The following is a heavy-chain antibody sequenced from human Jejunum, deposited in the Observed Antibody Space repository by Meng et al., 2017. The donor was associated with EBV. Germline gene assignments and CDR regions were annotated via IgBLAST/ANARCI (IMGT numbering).Heavy chain of an antibody. V-gene: IGHV4-39*01. J-gene: IGHJ4*02. CDR3: ARQGPSGRTFDY. D-gene: IGHD1-26*01. CDR2: YYNSGST. Sequence: LQPHDSGPGLVKPSETLSLTCTVSGGPISSSSYYWGWIRQPPGKGLEWIGTYYNSGSTYYNPSLKSRVTISVDTSKNQFSLKLISVTAADTAAYYCARQGPSGRTFDYWGQGTLVTVSS. CDR1: GGPISSSSYY.